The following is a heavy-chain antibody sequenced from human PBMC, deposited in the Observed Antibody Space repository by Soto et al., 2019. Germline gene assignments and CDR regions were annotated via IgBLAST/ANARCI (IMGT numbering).Heavy chain of an antibody. CDR1: GASVTNDGYY. CDR3: ARGSVRFLGRGPNDAFDI. D-gene: IGHD3-3*01. V-gene: IGHV4-61*08. J-gene: IGHJ3*02. Sequence: SETLSLTCTVSGASVTNDGYYWSWIRQPPGKGLEWIGYIYYSGSTNYNPSLKSRVTISVDTSKNQFSLKLSSVTAADTAVYYCARGSVRFLGRGPNDAFDIWGQGTMVTVS. CDR2: IYYSGST.